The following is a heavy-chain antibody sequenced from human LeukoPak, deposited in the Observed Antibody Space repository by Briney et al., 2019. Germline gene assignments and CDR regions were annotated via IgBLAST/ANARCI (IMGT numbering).Heavy chain of an antibody. CDR3: ARDQLEGATTRVFSDY. D-gene: IGHD1-26*01. J-gene: IGHJ4*02. CDR2: INPSGGST. Sequence: GASVKVSCKAFGYTFTSYYMHWVRQAPGQGLEWMGIINPSGGSTSYAQKFQGRVTMTRDTSTSTVYMELSSLRSEDTAVYYCARDQLEGATTRVFSDYWGQGTLVTVSS. V-gene: IGHV1-46*01. CDR1: GYTFTSYY.